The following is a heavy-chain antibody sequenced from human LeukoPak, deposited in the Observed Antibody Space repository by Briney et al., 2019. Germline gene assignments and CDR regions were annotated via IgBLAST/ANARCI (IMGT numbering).Heavy chain of an antibody. CDR3: AGTRTGAFDI. CDR2: ISYDGSNK. J-gene: IGHJ3*02. CDR1: GFTFSSYA. V-gene: IGHV3-30-3*01. Sequence: SGGSLRLSCAASGFTFSSYAMHWVRQAPGKGLEWVAVISYDGSNKYYADSVKGRFTISRDNSKNTLYLQMNSLRAEDTAVYYCAGTRTGAFDIWGQGTMVTVSS. D-gene: IGHD3/OR15-3a*01.